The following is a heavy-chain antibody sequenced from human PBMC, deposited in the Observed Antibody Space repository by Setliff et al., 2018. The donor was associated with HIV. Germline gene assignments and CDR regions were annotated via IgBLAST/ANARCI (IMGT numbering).Heavy chain of an antibody. J-gene: IGHJ6*03. Sequence: GSLRLSCAASGFTFSNAWMSWVRQAPGKGLEWVGRIQSKTDGGATDYAAPVKGRFTISRDDSQNTLFLQMNSLILEDTAVYYCTRHVDSGTYMDVWGRGTTVTVSS. V-gene: IGHV3-15*01. CDR2: IQSKTDGGAT. CDR1: GFTFSNAW. CDR3: TRHVDSGTYMDV. D-gene: IGHD5-18*01.